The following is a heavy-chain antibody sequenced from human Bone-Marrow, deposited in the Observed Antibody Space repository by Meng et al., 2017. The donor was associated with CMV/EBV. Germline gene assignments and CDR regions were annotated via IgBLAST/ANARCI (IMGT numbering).Heavy chain of an antibody. CDR1: GGSIRSYY. D-gene: IGHD3-22*01. V-gene: IGHV4-59*01. J-gene: IGHJ5*02. Sequence: ESLKISCTVSGGSIRSYYWSWIRQPPGKGLEWIGYIYYSGSTNYNPSLKSRVTISVDTSKNQFSLKLSSVTAADTAVYYCARETSSGYTNWFDPWGQGTLVTVSS. CDR3: ARETSSGYTNWFDP. CDR2: IYYSGST.